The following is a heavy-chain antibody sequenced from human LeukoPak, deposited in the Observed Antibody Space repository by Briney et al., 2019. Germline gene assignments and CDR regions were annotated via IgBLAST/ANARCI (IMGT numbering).Heavy chain of an antibody. CDR3: ASRYYYDTRGYFLH. CDR1: GGSISSSSYY. CDR2: IYYSGST. V-gene: IGHV4-39*01. D-gene: IGHD3-22*01. Sequence: PSETLSLTCTVSGGSISSSSYYWGWIRQSPEKGLEWIGSIYYSGSTYYSASFKSRVTISVDTSQNQFSLKLRSVTAADRAVYYCASRYYYDTRGYFLHWGQGTLVTVSS. J-gene: IGHJ1*01.